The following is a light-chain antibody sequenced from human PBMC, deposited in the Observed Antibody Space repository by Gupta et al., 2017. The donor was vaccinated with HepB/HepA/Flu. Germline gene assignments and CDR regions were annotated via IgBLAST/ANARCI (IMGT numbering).Light chain of an antibody. V-gene: IGKV2-30*01. CDR1: QNLLFSDGNTF. J-gene: IGKJ4*01. CDR2: RVS. CDR3: VKGTNGLLV. Sequence: DAGLPQSPLSLPVTLGQSASISCRSSQNLLFSDGNTFLHWVQQRPGQSPRRLIYRVSNRDSGVPGRVSGSGSGTEFTLTIRRVEAEDIGVYYGVKGTNGLLVFGGGTKVEIK.